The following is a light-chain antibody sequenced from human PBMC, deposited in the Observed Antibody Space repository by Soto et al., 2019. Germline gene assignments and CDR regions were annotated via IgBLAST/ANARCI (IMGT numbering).Light chain of an antibody. V-gene: IGLV2-23*02. CDR3: CSYAGSSTSV. CDR2: EVS. Sequence: QSALTQPASVSGSPGQSITISCTGTSSDVGSYNLVSWYQQHPGKAPKLMIYEVSKRPSGVSNRFSGSKSGNTASLTISGLHAEDEAAYYCCSYAGSSTSVFGGGTKLTVL. CDR1: SSDVGSYNL. J-gene: IGLJ3*02.